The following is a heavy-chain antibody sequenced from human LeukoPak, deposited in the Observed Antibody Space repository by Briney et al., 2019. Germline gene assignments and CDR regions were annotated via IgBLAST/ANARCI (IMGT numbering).Heavy chain of an antibody. J-gene: IGHJ5*02. CDR2: IYTSGST. Sequence: SETLSLTPTVSGGSISSYYWSWIRQPAGKGLEWIGRIYTSGSTNYNPSLKSRVTMSVDTSKNQFSLKLSSVTAADTAVYYCARDLSEELSNWFDPWGQGTLVTVSS. V-gene: IGHV4-4*07. CDR3: ARDLSEELSNWFDP. CDR1: GGSISSYY. D-gene: IGHD1-26*01.